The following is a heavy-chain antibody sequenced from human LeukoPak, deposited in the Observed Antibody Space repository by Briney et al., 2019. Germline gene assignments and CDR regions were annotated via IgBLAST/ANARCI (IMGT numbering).Heavy chain of an antibody. CDR3: ARDQVVGARTWSNWFDP. CDR1: GDSVSSNSVA. Sequence: SQTLSLTCAISGDSVSSNSVAWNWIRQSPSRGLEWLGRTYYRSKWNNDYAGSVKSRITINPDTSKNQFSLQLTSVTPDDTAVYYCARDQVVGARTWSNWFDPWGQGTLVTVSS. D-gene: IGHD1-26*01. V-gene: IGHV6-1*01. CDR2: TYYRSKWNN. J-gene: IGHJ5*02.